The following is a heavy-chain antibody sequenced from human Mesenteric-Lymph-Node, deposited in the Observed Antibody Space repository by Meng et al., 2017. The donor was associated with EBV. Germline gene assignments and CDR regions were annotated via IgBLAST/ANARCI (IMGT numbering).Heavy chain of an antibody. J-gene: IGHJ4*02. V-gene: IGHV2-5*02. CDR3: AHRLDRGYDTIFDF. D-gene: IGHD5-12*01. Sequence: QITLKESGPTMVKPTQTITVTCTFSGFSLSTSGVGVGWIRQPPGKALEWLGIIYWDDDKRYSPSLKTRLTITKDTSKNQVVLTMTNMDPVDTATYYCAHRLDRGYDTIFDFWGQGTLVTVSS. CDR1: GFSLSTSGVG. CDR2: IYWDDDK.